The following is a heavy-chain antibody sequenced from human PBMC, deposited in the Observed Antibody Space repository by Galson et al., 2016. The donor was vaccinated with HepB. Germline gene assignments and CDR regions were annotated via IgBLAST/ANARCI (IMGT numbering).Heavy chain of an antibody. Sequence: SLRLSCAAFGFTLSTYSMNWFRQAPGKGLEWVSYMSSSGTSVYYTDSVKGRFTISRDNAKNSLYLQMNSLRDEDTAVYYCASPFAPERGRYVLWGQETLVTVSS. J-gene: IGHJ5*02. V-gene: IGHV3-48*02. CDR1: GFTLSTYS. CDR2: MSSSGTSV. D-gene: IGHD3-16*01. CDR3: ASPFAPERGRYVL.